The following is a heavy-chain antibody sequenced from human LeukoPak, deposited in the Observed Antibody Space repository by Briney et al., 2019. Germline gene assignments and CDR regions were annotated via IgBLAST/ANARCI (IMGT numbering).Heavy chain of an antibody. J-gene: IGHJ4*02. Sequence: SETLSLTCTVSGGSISGSNYYWGWIRQPPGKGLGWIGSIFYTGSSYYNPSLKSRVTLSVDTSKDQFSLKLSSVTAADTAVYYCARHAYGSGSYYTPGWGQGTLVTVSS. CDR2: IFYTGSS. CDR1: GGSISGSNYY. CDR3: ARHAYGSGSYYTPG. D-gene: IGHD3-10*01. V-gene: IGHV4-39*07.